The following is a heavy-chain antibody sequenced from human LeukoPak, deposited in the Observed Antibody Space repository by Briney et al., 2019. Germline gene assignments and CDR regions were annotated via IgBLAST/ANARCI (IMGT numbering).Heavy chain of an antibody. V-gene: IGHV1-8*01. J-gene: IGHJ6*03. CDR1: GYTFTSYD. D-gene: IGHD1-14*01. CDR3: ARRGSSYYYYMDV. CDR2: MNPNSGNT. Sequence: ASVKVSCKASGYTFTSYDINWVRQATGQGLEWMGWMNPNSGNTGYAQKFQGRITMTRNTSVSTAYMEVSSLTSEDTAVYYCARRGSSYYYYMDVWGKGTTVTVSS.